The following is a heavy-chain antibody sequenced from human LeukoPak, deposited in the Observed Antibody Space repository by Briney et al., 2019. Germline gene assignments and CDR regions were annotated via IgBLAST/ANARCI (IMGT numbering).Heavy chain of an antibody. D-gene: IGHD3-22*01. CDR3: ARDDRYYDSSGYAFDI. CDR1: GGSISSSSYY. CDR2: IYYSGST. J-gene: IGHJ3*02. V-gene: IGHV4-39*07. Sequence: SETLSLTCTVSGGSISSSSYYWGWIRQSPGKGLEWIGSIYYSGSTYYNPSLKSRVTISVDTSKNQFSLKLSSVTAADTAVYYCARDDRYYDSSGYAFDIWGQGTMVTVSS.